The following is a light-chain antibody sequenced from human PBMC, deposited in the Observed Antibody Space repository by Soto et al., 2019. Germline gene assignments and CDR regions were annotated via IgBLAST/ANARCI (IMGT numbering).Light chain of an antibody. CDR1: SSDVGGYNY. J-gene: IGLJ2*01. CDR2: EVN. CDR3: SSHSGSNLVV. Sequence: QAVVTQPPSASGSPGQSVTISCTGTSSDVGGYNYVSWYQQHPGKAPKLMIYEVNKRPSGVPDRFSGSKSGNTASLTVSGLQAEDEADYYCSSHSGSNLVVFGGGTKLTVL. V-gene: IGLV2-8*01.